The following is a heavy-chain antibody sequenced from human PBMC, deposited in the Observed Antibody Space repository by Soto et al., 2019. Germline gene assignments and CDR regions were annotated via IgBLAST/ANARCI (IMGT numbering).Heavy chain of an antibody. Sequence: SETLSLTCSVSGGSINYNSYYWGWIRQPPGKGLEWVGGIFYTGTTYYSPSLKDRVTISVDTSKNSFSPNLTSVTAADTAVYFCARLVVVAPVANAGGQGTLVTVSS. V-gene: IGHV4-39*02. J-gene: IGHJ4*02. CDR3: ARLVVVAPVANA. CDR1: GGSINYNSYY. D-gene: IGHD2-2*01. CDR2: IFYTGTT.